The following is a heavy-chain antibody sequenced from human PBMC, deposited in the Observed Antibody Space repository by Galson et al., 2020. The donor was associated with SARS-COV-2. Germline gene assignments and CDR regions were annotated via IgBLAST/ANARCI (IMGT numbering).Heavy chain of an antibody. CDR2: VYPSGTT. D-gene: IGHD3-22*01. CDR3: ARQGVNMIVLVTVPGWYFDL. CDR1: GYSDSTPNY. V-gene: IGHV4-38-2*02. J-gene: IGHJ2*01. Sequence: SETLSLTCTVSGYSDSTPNYWGPVRQPPGRGLVRIGSVYPSGTTYYNPSLTSPVTISVDTSKNQFSLRLDSVTAADTALYYCARQGVNMIVLVTVPGWYFDLWGRGTLVTVSS.